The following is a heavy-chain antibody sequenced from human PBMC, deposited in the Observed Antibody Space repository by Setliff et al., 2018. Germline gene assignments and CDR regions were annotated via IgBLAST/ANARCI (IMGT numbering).Heavy chain of an antibody. CDR3: ARKGISALSGAFDM. D-gene: IGHD1-26*01. Sequence: SETLSLTCTVSGGSISNYYWSWIRQPAGKGLEWIGRIYTSGSTNYNPSLKSRVTMSVDTSKNQFSLKLSSVTAADTAAYYCARKGISALSGAFDMWRQGTMVTVSS. J-gene: IGHJ3*02. CDR2: IYTSGST. CDR1: GGSISNYY. V-gene: IGHV4-4*07.